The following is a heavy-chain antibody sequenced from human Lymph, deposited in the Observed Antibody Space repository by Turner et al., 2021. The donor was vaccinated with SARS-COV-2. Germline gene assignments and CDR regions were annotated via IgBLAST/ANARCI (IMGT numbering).Heavy chain of an antibody. CDR1: GGSISSYY. V-gene: IGHV4-59*08. J-gene: IGHJ6*02. CDR2: IHYSGRT. Sequence: QVQLQESGPGLVKPSETLSLTCTVSGGSISSYYWSWIRQPPGKGLEWIGYIHYSGRTNYNPSLKSRVTISVDTSKNQFSLKLNSVTAADKAVYYCARHGFSGWYGGGMDVWGQGTTVTVSS. CDR3: ARHGFSGWYGGGMDV. D-gene: IGHD6-19*01.